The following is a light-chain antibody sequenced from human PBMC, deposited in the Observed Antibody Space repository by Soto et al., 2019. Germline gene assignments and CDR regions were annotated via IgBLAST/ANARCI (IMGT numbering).Light chain of an antibody. J-gene: IGLJ3*02. CDR3: PSYDSSLSGWV. Sequence: QSVLTQPPSVSGAPGQRVTISCTGSSSNIGAGYDVHWYQQLPGTAPKLLIYGNSNRPSGVPDRFSGSKSGTSASLAITGLQADDEADYYCPSYDSSLSGWVFGGGATVTVL. CDR2: GNS. V-gene: IGLV1-40*01. CDR1: SSNIGAGYD.